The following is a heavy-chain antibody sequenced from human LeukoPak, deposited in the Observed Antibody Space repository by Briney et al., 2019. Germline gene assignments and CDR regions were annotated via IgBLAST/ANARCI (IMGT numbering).Heavy chain of an antibody. Sequence: GGSLRLSCAASGFTFSDYYMSWIRQAPGKGLEWVSYISSSGSTIYYADSVKGRFTIYRENAKNSLYLQMNSLRAEDTAVYYCARELLRQRFDHWGQGTLVTVSS. D-gene: IGHD3-10*01. CDR3: ARELLRQRFDH. CDR1: GFTFSDYY. V-gene: IGHV3-11*01. J-gene: IGHJ5*02. CDR2: ISSSGSTI.